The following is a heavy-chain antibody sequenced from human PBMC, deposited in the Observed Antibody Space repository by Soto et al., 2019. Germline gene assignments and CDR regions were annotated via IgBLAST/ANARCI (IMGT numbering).Heavy chain of an antibody. D-gene: IGHD6-19*01. Sequence: ASVKVSCKASAYTFTGYAMHWVRQAPGQRLEWMGWINAGNGNTKYSQKFQGRVTITRDTSASTAYMELSSLRSEDTAVYYCARAVAVAADFDYWGQGTLVTVSS. CDR3: ARAVAVAADFDY. V-gene: IGHV1-3*01. J-gene: IGHJ4*02. CDR1: AYTFTGYA. CDR2: INAGNGNT.